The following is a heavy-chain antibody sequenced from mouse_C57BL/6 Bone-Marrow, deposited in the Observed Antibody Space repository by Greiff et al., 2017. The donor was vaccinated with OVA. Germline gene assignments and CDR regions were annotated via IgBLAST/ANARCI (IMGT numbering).Heavy chain of an antibody. CDR1: GFNIKDDY. D-gene: IGHD2-2*01. Sequence: EVKLMESGAELVRPGASVKLSCTASGFNIKDDYMHWVKQRPEQGLEWIGWIDPENGDTEYASKFQGKATITADTSSNTAYLQLSSLTSEDTAVYYCTTGLRRRDAMDYWGQGTSVTVSS. CDR3: TTGLRRRDAMDY. V-gene: IGHV14-4*01. J-gene: IGHJ4*01. CDR2: IDPENGDT.